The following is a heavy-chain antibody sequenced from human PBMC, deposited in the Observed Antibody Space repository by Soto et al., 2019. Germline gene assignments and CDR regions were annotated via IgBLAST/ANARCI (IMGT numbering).Heavy chain of an antibody. J-gene: IGHJ6*02. CDR1: GYSFTSYW. D-gene: IGHD6-13*01. V-gene: IGHV5-51*01. CDR3: ARHHGSPGSYFGLDV. Sequence: RGESLKISCKGSGYSFTSYWINWVRQMPGKGLEWMGIIYPGDSDTRYSPSFQGQVTISADKSIDTAYLQWRSLKASDTAVYYCARHHGSPGSYFGLDVCGQGTTVTVYS. CDR2: IYPGDSDT.